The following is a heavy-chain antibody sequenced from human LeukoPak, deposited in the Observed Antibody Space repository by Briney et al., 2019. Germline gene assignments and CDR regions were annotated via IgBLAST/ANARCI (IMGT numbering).Heavy chain of an antibody. CDR1: GGSFSGYY. V-gene: IGHV4-34*01. CDR3: ARAHDFWSGYYDY. D-gene: IGHD3-3*01. Sequence: NPSETLSLTCAVYGGSFSGYYWSWIRQPPGKGLEWIGEINHSGSTNYNPSLKSRVTISVDTSKNQFSLKLSSVTAADTAVYYCARAHDFWSGYYDYWGQGTLVTVSS. J-gene: IGHJ4*02. CDR2: INHSGST.